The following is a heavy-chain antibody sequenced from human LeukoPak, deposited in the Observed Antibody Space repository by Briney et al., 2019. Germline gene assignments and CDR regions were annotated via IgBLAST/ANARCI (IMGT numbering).Heavy chain of an antibody. CDR2: ISGSGGST. V-gene: IGHV3-23*01. Sequence: GGSLRLSCAASGIPFSSYAMSWVRQAPGKGLEWVSAISGSGGSTYYADSVKGRFTISRDNSKNTLYLQMNSPRAEDTALYYCAKVLTGYYAPFDYWGQGTLVTVSS. D-gene: IGHD3-9*01. J-gene: IGHJ4*02. CDR3: AKVLTGYYAPFDY. CDR1: GIPFSSYA.